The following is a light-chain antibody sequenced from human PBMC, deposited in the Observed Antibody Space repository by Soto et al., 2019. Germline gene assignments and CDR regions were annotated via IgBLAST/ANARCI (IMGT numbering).Light chain of an antibody. V-gene: IGLV2-23*03. J-gene: IGLJ2*01. CDR2: EGS. Sequence: QSVLTQPASVSGSPEQSITISCTGTSSEVGSYNLVSWYQQHPGKAPKLMIYEGSKRPSGVSNRFSGSKSGNTASLTISGLQAEDEADYYCCSYAGSSTFEFGGGTKVTVL. CDR3: CSYAGSSTFE. CDR1: SSEVGSYNL.